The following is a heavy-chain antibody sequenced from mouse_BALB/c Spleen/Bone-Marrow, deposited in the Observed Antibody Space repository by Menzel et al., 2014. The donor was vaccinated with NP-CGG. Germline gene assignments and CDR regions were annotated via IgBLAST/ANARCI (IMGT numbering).Heavy chain of an antibody. CDR1: GFSLPSYG. CDR3: AKGPNWDGYFDY. CDR2: MWGDGST. D-gene: IGHD4-1*01. J-gene: IGHJ2*01. Sequence: VMLVESGPGLVAPSQSPSITCSVSGFSLPSYGVSWVCQPPGKDLEWQGVMWGDGSTNYHSALISRLSISKDNSKSQVFLKLNSLQTDDAATYYCAKGPNWDGYFDYWGQGTTLTVSS. V-gene: IGHV2-3*01.